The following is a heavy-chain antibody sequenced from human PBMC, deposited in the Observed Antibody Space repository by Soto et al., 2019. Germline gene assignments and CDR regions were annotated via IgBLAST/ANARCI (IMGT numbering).Heavy chain of an antibody. CDR2: IYYSGST. Sequence: SETLSLTCAVSGGSMSSYYWSWIRQPPGKGLEWIGYIYYSGSTNYNPSLKSRVTISVDTSKNQFSLKLNSVTAADTAVYYCARRWGGALDYWGQGTLVTVSS. J-gene: IGHJ4*02. D-gene: IGHD3-16*01. CDR1: GGSMSSYY. V-gene: IGHV4-59*08. CDR3: ARRWGGALDY.